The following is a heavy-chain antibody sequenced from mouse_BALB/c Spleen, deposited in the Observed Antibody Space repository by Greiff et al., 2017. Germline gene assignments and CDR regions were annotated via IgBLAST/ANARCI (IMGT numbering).Heavy chain of an antibody. CDR3: ASTVEKGFDY. CDR1: GFTFSSYG. V-gene: IGHV5-6*01. Sequence: EVHLVESGGDLVKPGGSLKLSCAASGFTFSSYGMSWVRQTPDKRLEWVATISSGGSYTYYPDSVKGRFTISRDNAKNTLYLQMSSLKSEDTAMYYCASTVEKGFDYWGQGTTLTVSS. CDR2: ISSGGSYT. J-gene: IGHJ2*01. D-gene: IGHD1-1*01.